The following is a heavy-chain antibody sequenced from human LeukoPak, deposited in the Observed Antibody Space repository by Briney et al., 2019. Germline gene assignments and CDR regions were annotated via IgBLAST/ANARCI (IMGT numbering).Heavy chain of an antibody. D-gene: IGHD6-19*01. V-gene: IGHV4-39*07. CDR3: ARVPRVAVAAHRIYYYYYGMDV. Sequence: KPSETLSPTCTVSGGSVSSGSYYWSWIRQPPGKGLEWIGEINHSGSTNYNPSLKSRVTISVDTSKNQFSLKLSSVTAADTAVYYCARVPRVAVAAHRIYYYYYGMDVWGQGTTVTVSS. CDR2: INHSGST. J-gene: IGHJ6*02. CDR1: GGSVSSGSYY.